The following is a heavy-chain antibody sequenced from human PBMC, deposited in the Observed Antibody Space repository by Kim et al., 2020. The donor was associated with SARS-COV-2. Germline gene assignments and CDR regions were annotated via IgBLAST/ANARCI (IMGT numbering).Heavy chain of an antibody. Sequence: GGSLRLSCAASEFTFSSYGMHWVRQAPGKGLEWVAVICDDGSSTYYADSVKGRFTISRDNSKNTLYLQMNSLRAEDTAVYYCAGALVVTGCAFDIWVHERVATDSS. CDR1: EFTFSSYG. J-gene: IGHJ3*02. V-gene: IGHV3-33*01. CDR2: ICDDGSST. CDR3: AGALVVTGCAFDI. D-gene: IGHD2-21*02.